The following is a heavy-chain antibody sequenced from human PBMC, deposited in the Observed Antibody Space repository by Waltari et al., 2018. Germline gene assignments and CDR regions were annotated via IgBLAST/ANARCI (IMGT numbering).Heavy chain of an antibody. V-gene: IGHV6-1*01. Sequence: QVQLQQSGPGRVKPSQTLSLTCAISGDSVSSNSAPWNWIRQSPSRGLEWLGRTYYRSKWYNEYAVSVKSRININPDISKNQFSLQLNSVTPEDTAVYYCARGGVGSTAGFDYWGQETLVTVSS. CDR2: TYYRSKWYN. CDR1: GDSVSSNSAP. J-gene: IGHJ4*02. CDR3: ARGGVGSTAGFDY. D-gene: IGHD1-26*01.